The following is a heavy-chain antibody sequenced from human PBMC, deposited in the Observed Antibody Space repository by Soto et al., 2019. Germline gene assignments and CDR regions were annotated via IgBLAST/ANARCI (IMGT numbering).Heavy chain of an antibody. D-gene: IGHD4-17*01. CDR3: ARGIKYGAYSRWFDP. V-gene: IGHV1-8*01. CDR2: MNPNSGNT. Sequence: ASVKVYCKASGYTFTSYDINLVRQATGQGLEYLGWMNPNSGNTGYVQKFQGRVTMTRDTSISTAYMELSSLRSEDSAVYFCARGIKYGAYSRWFDPWGQGTLVTVSS. J-gene: IGHJ5*02. CDR1: GYTFTSYD.